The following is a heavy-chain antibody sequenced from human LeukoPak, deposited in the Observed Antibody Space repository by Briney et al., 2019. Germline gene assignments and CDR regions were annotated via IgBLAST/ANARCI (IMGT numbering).Heavy chain of an antibody. CDR1: GFTFSSYG. Sequence: GGSLRLSCAASGFTFSSYGMHWVRQAPGKGLEWVAFIRYDGSNKYYAGSVKGRFTISRDNSKNTLYLQMNSLRADDTAVYYCAGQWLDADNWFDPWGQGTLVTVSS. V-gene: IGHV3-30*02. CDR2: IRYDGSNK. CDR3: AGQWLDADNWFDP. J-gene: IGHJ5*02. D-gene: IGHD6-19*01.